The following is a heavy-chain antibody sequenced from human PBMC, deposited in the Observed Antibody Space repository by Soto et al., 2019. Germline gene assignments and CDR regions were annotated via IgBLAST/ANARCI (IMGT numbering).Heavy chain of an antibody. CDR1: GFTFSSNW. Sequence: EVQLVESGGGLVQPGGSLRLSCAASGFTFSSNWMYWVRQAPGKGLVWVSQINTDGSITTYADSVKGRFTISRDNAKNTVYLEMHSLRAEDTAVYYCTRAAIFGANCFDPWGQGTLVTVSS. CDR2: INTDGSIT. J-gene: IGHJ5*02. CDR3: TRAAIFGANCFDP. V-gene: IGHV3-74*01. D-gene: IGHD3-3*01.